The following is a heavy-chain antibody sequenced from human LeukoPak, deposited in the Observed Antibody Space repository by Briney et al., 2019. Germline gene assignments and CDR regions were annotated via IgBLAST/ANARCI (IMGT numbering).Heavy chain of an antibody. V-gene: IGHV3-49*03. D-gene: IGHD6-13*01. J-gene: IGHJ4*02. CDR1: GFTFGDYA. CDR3: TRDGSIAAAGTWYYFDY. Sequence: GGSLRLSCTASGFTFGDYAMSWFRQAPGKGLEWVGFIRSKAYGGTTEYAASVKGRFTISRDDSKSIAYLQMNSLKTEDTAVYYCTRDGSIAAAGTWYYFDYRGQGTLVTVSS. CDR2: IRSKAYGGTT.